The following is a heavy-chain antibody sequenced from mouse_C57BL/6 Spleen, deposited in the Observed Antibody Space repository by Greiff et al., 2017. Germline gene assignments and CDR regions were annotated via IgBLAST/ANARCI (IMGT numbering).Heavy chain of an antibody. CDR1: GYTFTDYN. V-gene: IGHV1-22*01. CDR3: ARYNYGSSDWYFDV. J-gene: IGHJ1*03. D-gene: IGHD1-1*01. Sequence: VQLQQSGPELVKPGASVKMSCKASGYTFTDYNMHWVKQSHGKSLEWIGYINPNNGGTSYNQKFKGKATLTVNKSSSTAYMELRSLTSEDSAVYYCARYNYGSSDWYFDVWGTGTTVTVSS. CDR2: INPNNGGT.